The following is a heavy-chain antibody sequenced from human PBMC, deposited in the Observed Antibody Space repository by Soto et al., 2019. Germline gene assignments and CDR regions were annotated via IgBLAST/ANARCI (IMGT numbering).Heavy chain of an antibody. J-gene: IGHJ5*02. Sequence: QVQLVQSGAEVKSPGASVKVSYKASGYTFSTYGISWVRQAPGRGLEWMGWISAYNGDTNYAQKFQGRVTMTTDTSTSTAYMDLRSLRSDDTAVYYCARDLIAVRPGWFDPWGQGTLVTVSS. CDR3: ARDLIAVRPGWFDP. CDR1: GYTFSTYG. CDR2: ISAYNGDT. D-gene: IGHD6-6*01. V-gene: IGHV1-18*01.